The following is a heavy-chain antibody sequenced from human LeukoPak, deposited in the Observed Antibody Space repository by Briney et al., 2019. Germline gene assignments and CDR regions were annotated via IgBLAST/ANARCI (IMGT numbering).Heavy chain of an antibody. CDR1: GLTFNNYA. CDR3: AKVIIRSVRFDY. CDR2: ISKSGDHT. Sequence: GGSLRLSCAVSGLTFNNYAMSWVRQAPGKGLEWVSAISKSGDHTYYAASAKGRFTIYRDNSKNTQYLQMNSLRAEDTAVYYCAKVIIRSVRFDYWGQGTLVTVSS. J-gene: IGHJ4*02. V-gene: IGHV3-23*01.